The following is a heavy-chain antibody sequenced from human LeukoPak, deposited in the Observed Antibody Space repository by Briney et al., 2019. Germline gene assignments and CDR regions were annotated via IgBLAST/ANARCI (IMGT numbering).Heavy chain of an antibody. V-gene: IGHV3-23*01. CDR1: GFTFSSYG. Sequence: GGSLRLSCAASGFTFSSYGMSWVRQAPGKGLEWVSAISGSGGSTYYADSVKGRFTISRDNSKNTLYLQMNSLRAEDTAVYYCARDLAAGTEFAFDIWGQGTMVTVSS. CDR3: ARDLAAGTEFAFDI. D-gene: IGHD6-13*01. CDR2: ISGSGGST. J-gene: IGHJ3*02.